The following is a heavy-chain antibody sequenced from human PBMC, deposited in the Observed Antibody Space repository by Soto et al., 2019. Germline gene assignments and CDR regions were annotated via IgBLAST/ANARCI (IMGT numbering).Heavy chain of an antibody. CDR1: GFTFSSYA. CDR3: ARYIVGAPDEYFDY. Sequence: GGSLRLACAASGFTFSSYAMHWVRQAPGKGLEWVAVISYDGSNKYYADSVKGRFTISRDNSKNTLYLQMNSLRVEDTAVYYCARYIVGAPDEYFDYWGQGTLVTVSS. J-gene: IGHJ4*02. CDR2: ISYDGSNK. D-gene: IGHD1-26*01. V-gene: IGHV3-30-3*01.